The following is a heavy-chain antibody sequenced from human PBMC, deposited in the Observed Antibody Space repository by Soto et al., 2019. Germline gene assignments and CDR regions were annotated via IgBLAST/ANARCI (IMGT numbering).Heavy chain of an antibody. J-gene: IGHJ5*02. CDR1: GGAISSGDYY. Sequence: PSETLSLTCTVSGGAISSGDYYWSWIRQPPGKVLGWMVYIYYSGSTYYNPSLKSRVAISLETSNNRFSLKLSSVTAADTDVYYFVRAYSGYDHWGQGTLVTVSS. V-gene: IGHV4-30-4*01. CDR3: VRAYSGYDH. D-gene: IGHD5-12*01. CDR2: IYYSGST.